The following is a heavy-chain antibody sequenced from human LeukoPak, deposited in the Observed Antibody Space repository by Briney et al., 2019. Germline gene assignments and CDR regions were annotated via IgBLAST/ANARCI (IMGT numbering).Heavy chain of an antibody. Sequence: PSETLSLTCTVSGGSISSSSYYWGWIRPPPGQGLEWIGSIYYSGSTYYNPSLKSRVTISVDTSKNQFSLKLSSVTAADTAVYYCARGRDYYDYVWGSYRSHYYFDYWGQGTLVTVSS. J-gene: IGHJ4*02. CDR3: ARGRDYYDYVWGSYRSHYYFDY. D-gene: IGHD3-16*02. CDR1: GGSISSSSYY. CDR2: IYYSGST. V-gene: IGHV4-39*07.